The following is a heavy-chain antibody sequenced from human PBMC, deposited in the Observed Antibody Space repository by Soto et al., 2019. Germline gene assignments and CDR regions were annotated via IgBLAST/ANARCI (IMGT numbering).Heavy chain of an antibody. CDR1: GFTFSSYA. Sequence: GGSLRLSCAASGFTFSSYAMSWVRQAPGKGLEWVSAISGSGGSTNYADSVKGRFTISRDNSKNTLYLQMNSLRAEDTAVYYYAKDWYFGSTIFGLMFDYWGQGTLVTVSS. D-gene: IGHD3-3*01. CDR2: ISGSGGST. J-gene: IGHJ4*02. V-gene: IGHV3-23*01. CDR3: AKDWYFGSTIFGLMFDY.